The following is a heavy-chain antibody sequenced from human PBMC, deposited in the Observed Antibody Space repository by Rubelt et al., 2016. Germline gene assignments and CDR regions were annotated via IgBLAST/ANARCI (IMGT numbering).Heavy chain of an antibody. V-gene: IGHV4-59*08. J-gene: IGHJ6*02. CDR3: ARVAVATMSYYYYGMDV. CDR1: GGSISSYY. CDR2: IYYSGST. D-gene: IGHD5-24*01. Sequence: QVQLQESGPGLVKPSETLSLTCTVSGGSISSYYWSWIRQPPGKGLEWIGYIYYSGSTNYNPSLKSRVTRSVDTSKNQFSLKLSSVTAADTAVYYCARVAVATMSYYYYGMDVWGQGTTVTVSS.